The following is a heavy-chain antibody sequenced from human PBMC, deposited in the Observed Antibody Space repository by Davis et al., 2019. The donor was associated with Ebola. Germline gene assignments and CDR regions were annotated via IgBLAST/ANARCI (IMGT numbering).Heavy chain of an antibody. Sequence: SETLSLTCAVYGGSFSGYYWSWIRQSPGTGLEWIGENNDSGGSNYNPSLKSRVTISVDTSKNQFSLKLSSVTAADTAVYYCAREGWLPLWGQGTLVTVSS. D-gene: IGHD5-12*01. CDR1: GGSFSGYY. J-gene: IGHJ4*02. CDR3: AREGWLPL. CDR2: NNDSGGS. V-gene: IGHV4-34*01.